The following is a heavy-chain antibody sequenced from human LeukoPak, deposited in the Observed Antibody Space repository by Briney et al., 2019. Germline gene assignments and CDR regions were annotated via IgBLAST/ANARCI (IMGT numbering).Heavy chain of an antibody. CDR2: ISGSGNNI. V-gene: IGHV3-23*01. J-gene: IGHJ5*02. D-gene: IGHD3-16*01. CDR3: AKGGSSSWFDP. Sequence: GGSLRLSCAASGFTFSSYAMSWVRQAPGKGLEWVSDISGSGNNIYYADSAKGRFTISRDNSKNTLYLQMNSLRAEDTGVYYCAKGGSSSWFDPWGQGTLVTVSS. CDR1: GFTFSSYA.